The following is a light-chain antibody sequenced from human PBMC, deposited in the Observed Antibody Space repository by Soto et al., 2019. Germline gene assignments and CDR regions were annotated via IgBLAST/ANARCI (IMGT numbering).Light chain of an antibody. CDR3: SSYTSSSPYV. V-gene: IGLV2-14*01. CDR1: SSDVGSYNY. Sequence: QSALTQPASVSGSPGQSITISCTGTSSDVGSYNYVSWYQQHPGKAPKLMIYEVSNRPSGVSNRFSGSKSGNTASLTISGLQAEDEADYYCSSYTSSSPYVSGTGTKVTVL. J-gene: IGLJ1*01. CDR2: EVS.